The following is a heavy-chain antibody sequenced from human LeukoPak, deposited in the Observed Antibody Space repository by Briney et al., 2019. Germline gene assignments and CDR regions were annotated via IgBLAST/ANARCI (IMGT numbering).Heavy chain of an antibody. CDR2: INHSGST. V-gene: IGHV4-34*01. CDR1: GGSFSHYY. J-gene: IGHJ4*02. CDR3: AAWELLLETFDI. D-gene: IGHD1-26*01. Sequence: SETLSLTCAVYGGSFSHYYWGWIRQPPGKGLEWIGEINHSGSTNYNPSLKSRVTMSLDTSRNQFSLKLSSVTAADTAVYYCAAWELLLETFDIWGQGTLVTVSS.